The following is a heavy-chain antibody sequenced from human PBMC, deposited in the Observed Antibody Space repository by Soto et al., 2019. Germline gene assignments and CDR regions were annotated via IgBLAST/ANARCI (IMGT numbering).Heavy chain of an antibody. CDR3: AREGGGCRGLDP. Sequence: QVQLQESGPGLVKPSQTLSLTCSVSGGSISSGGYFWSWIRQPPGKALEWIGYLYDRGNTYYDPSLKMGIIISLDTSKNHFSLRLTSVTASDTAVYFCAREGGGCRGLDPWGQGTLVTVSS. CDR1: GGSISSGGYF. D-gene: IGHD2-21*01. V-gene: IGHV4-31*03. CDR2: LYDRGNT. J-gene: IGHJ5*02.